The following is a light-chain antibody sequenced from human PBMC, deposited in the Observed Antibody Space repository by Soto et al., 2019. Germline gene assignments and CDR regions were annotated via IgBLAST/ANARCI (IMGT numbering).Light chain of an antibody. CDR3: QQYDTYPLT. CDR1: QSMSNW. V-gene: IGKV1-5*03. CDR2: MAS. Sequence: DTQMTQSPSTLSASVGDRVTITCRASQSMSNWLAWYQQKPGKAPKLLIYMASSLESGVPPRFSGSASGTEFTLTISSLQPDDFATYYCQQYDTYPLTFGPGTTVDIK. J-gene: IGKJ3*01.